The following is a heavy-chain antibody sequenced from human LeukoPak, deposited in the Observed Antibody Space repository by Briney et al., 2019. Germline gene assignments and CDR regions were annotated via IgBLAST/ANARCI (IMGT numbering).Heavy chain of an antibody. D-gene: IGHD7-27*01. CDR2: IKQDGSEK. Sequence: GGSLRLSCAASGFTFSSYWMSWVRQAPGKGLEWVANIKQDGSEKYYVDSVKGRFTISRDNAKNSLDLQMNSLRAEDTAVYYCARDLWGSDLDYWGQGTLVTVSS. J-gene: IGHJ4*02. V-gene: IGHV3-7*01. CDR3: ARDLWGSDLDY. CDR1: GFTFSSYW.